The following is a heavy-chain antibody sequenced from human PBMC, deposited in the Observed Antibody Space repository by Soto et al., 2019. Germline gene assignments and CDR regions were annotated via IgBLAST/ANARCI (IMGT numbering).Heavy chain of an antibody. CDR3: ARDLSFGSLDFDY. Sequence: QVQLVESGGGVVQPGRSLRLSCAASGFTFSSYGMHWVRQAPGKGLEWVADFWADGRSNYYADSVKGRFTTSRDNSKNTVFLQMNSLRAEDTAVYYCARDLSFGSLDFDYWGRGTLVTVSS. D-gene: IGHD3-16*01. J-gene: IGHJ4*02. CDR2: FWADGRSN. V-gene: IGHV3-33*01. CDR1: GFTFSSYG.